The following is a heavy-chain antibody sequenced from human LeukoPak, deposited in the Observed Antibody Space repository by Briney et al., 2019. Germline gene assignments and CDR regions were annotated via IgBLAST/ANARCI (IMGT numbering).Heavy chain of an antibody. J-gene: IGHJ4*02. CDR1: GYTFTNYY. V-gene: IGHV1-46*01. CDR3: ARSGSYFPFDY. Sequence: EASVKVSCKASGYTFTNYYMHWVRQAPGPGLEWMATMNPSGDSTDYEQKFRGRVTVTRDTSTSIVYMELRTLRSEDTAVYYCARSGSYFPFDYWGQGTLVTVSS. D-gene: IGHD1-26*01. CDR2: MNPSGDST.